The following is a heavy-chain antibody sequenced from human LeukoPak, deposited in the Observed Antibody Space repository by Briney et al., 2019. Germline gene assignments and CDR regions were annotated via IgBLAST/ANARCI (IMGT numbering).Heavy chain of an antibody. CDR3: AREGGFYRPLDY. CDR1: GVSITTTNW. J-gene: IGHJ4*02. Sequence: SGTLSLTCGVSGVSITTTNWWTWVRQPPGKGLEWIGEVHLDGRTNYNPSLESRLTISVDLSENHISLRLTSVTAADTAVYYCAREGGFYRPLDYSGQGTLVTVSS. V-gene: IGHV4-4*02. CDR2: VHLDGRT. D-gene: IGHD3-3*01.